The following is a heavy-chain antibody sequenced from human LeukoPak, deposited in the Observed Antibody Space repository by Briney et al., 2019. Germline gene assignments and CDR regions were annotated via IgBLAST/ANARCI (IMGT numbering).Heavy chain of an antibody. D-gene: IGHD6-13*01. CDR2: INPNSGDT. CDR3: AKSAQYSSAWFTGSFDY. CDR1: GYTFSDYY. J-gene: IGHJ4*02. V-gene: IGHV1-2*02. Sequence: ASVKDSCKASGYTFSDYYMHWVRQAPGQGLQWVGWINPNSGDTRYAQMFQGRVTMTRDTSINTAYMELRRVRSDDTAVYYCAKSAQYSSAWFTGSFDYWGQGTLLSLSS.